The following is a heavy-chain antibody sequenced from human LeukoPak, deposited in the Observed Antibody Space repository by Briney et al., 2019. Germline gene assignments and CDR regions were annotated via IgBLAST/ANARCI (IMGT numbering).Heavy chain of an antibody. CDR3: AREEVDLVRGLIWPFDY. D-gene: IGHD3-10*01. CDR2: IYSTGST. V-gene: IGHV4-4*07. Sequence: SETLSLTCSVSGGSINGYYWNWIRQPAGKGLEWIGRIYSTGSTNYNPSLKSRVTMSVDTSKNQFSLSLTSVTAADTAVYYCAREEVDLVRGLIWPFDYWGQGTLVTVSS. J-gene: IGHJ4*02. CDR1: GGSINGYY.